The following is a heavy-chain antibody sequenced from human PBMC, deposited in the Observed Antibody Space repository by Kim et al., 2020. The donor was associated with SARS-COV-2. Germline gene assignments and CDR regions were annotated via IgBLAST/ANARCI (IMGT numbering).Heavy chain of an antibody. V-gene: IGHV1-18*01. CDR3: ARDPGYCSSTSRPGAKDEGC. CDR2: ISAYNGNT. J-gene: IGHJ4*02. D-gene: IGHD2-2*01. CDR1: GYTFTSYG. Sequence: ASVKVSCKASGYTFTSYGISWVRQAPGQGLEWMGWISAYNGNTNYAQKLQGRVTMTTDTSTSTAYMELRSLRSDDTAVYYCARDPGYCSSTSRPGAKDEGCWGQGTLVTVSS.